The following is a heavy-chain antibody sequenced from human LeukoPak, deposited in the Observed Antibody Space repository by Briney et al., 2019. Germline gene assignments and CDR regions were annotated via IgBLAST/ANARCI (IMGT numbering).Heavy chain of an antibody. Sequence: ASVKVSCKASGYTFTGYYMHWVRQAPGQGLEWMGWINPNSGGTNYAQKFQGRVTMTRDTSISTAYMELSRLRSDDTAAYYCARDLLYYGSGSYYGEDWFDPWGQGTLVTVSS. J-gene: IGHJ5*02. D-gene: IGHD3-10*01. V-gene: IGHV1-2*02. CDR2: INPNSGGT. CDR1: GYTFTGYY. CDR3: ARDLLYYGSGSYYGEDWFDP.